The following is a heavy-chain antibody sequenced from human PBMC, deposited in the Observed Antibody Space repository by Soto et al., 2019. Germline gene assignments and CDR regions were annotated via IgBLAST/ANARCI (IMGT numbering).Heavy chain of an antibody. CDR1: GYTFVAFD. V-gene: IGHV1-8*01. D-gene: IGHD2-15*01. CDR2: WKPDTGDT. CDR3: VRQAGGESTPGDDY. Sequence: QVQLVQSGAEVKKPGASVKVSCKASGYTFVAFDIALVRQASGQVLEWVGWWKPDTGDTGYKREFQGRLSMTRDTSINTVYMELRSLTPDDTAMYFCVRQAGGESTPGDDYWGQGTLVTVSP. J-gene: IGHJ4*02.